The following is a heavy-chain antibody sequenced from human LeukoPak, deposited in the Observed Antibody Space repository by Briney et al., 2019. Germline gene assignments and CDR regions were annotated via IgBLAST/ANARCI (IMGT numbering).Heavy chain of an antibody. Sequence: GGSLRLSCAASGFTFSSYWMNWARQAPGKGLEWVASINHNGNVNYYVDSVKGRFTISRDNAKNSLYLQMNSLRAEDTAVYYCARELISTTWRGNRSYFDLWGRGTLVTVSS. CDR3: ARELISTTWRGNRSYFDL. J-gene: IGHJ2*01. D-gene: IGHD1-1*01. CDR1: GFTFSSYW. CDR2: INHNGNVN. V-gene: IGHV3-7*01.